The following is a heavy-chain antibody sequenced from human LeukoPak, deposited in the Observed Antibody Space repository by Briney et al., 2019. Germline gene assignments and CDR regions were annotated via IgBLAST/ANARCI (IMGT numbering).Heavy chain of an antibody. V-gene: IGHV4-61*01. J-gene: IGHJ4*02. D-gene: IGHD1/OR15-1a*01. CDR1: GGSVSSGSYY. Sequence: PSETLSLTCTVSGGSVSSGSYYWSWIRQPPGKGLEWIGYISYSGSTNYNPSLKSRVTISVDTSKNQFSLKLSSVTAADTAVYYCARAFSNTKFDYWGQGTLVTVSS. CDR2: ISYSGST. CDR3: ARAFSNTKFDY.